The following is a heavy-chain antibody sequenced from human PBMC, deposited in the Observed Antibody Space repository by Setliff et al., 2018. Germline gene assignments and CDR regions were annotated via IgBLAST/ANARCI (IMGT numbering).Heavy chain of an antibody. V-gene: IGHV4-61*02. Sequence: PSETLSLTCTVSGDSISRAKYYWSWIRQSAGKGLECIGRIYTDGSTKYNPSLNSRVTLSIDTSKNQFSLRLSSVTAADTAVYFCARVTGFSYMDVWGKGTKVTVSS. CDR1: GDSISRAKYY. D-gene: IGHD3-3*01. J-gene: IGHJ6*03. CDR2: IYTDGST. CDR3: ARVTGFSYMDV.